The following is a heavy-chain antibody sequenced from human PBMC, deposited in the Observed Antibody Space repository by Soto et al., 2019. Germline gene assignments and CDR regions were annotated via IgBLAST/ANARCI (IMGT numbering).Heavy chain of an antibody. D-gene: IGHD5-12*01. Sequence: ASVKVSCKASGYTFTRYYMHWVRQAPGQGLEWMGIINPSGGSASYAQKFQGRVTMTRDTSTSTVYMEVSSLRSEDTAVYYCARVGEDGYNSVIDAFDIWGQGTMVTVSS. CDR3: ARVGEDGYNSVIDAFDI. V-gene: IGHV1-46*01. CDR1: GYTFTRYY. J-gene: IGHJ3*02. CDR2: INPSGGSA.